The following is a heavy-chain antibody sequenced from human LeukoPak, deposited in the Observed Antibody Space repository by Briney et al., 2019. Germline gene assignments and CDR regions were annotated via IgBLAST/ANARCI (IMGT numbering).Heavy chain of an antibody. CDR1: GFTVSSNY. CDR3: AKGSDYDSSGSFYFDY. V-gene: IGHV3-53*01. J-gene: IGHJ4*02. CDR2: IYSGGST. D-gene: IGHD3-22*01. Sequence: GGSLRLSCAASGFTVSSNYMSWVRQAPGKGLEWVSVIYSGGSTYYADSVKGRFTISSDNSKNTLPVQVNNLGTEEKSANYCAKGSDYDSSGSFYFDYWGQGTLVTVSS.